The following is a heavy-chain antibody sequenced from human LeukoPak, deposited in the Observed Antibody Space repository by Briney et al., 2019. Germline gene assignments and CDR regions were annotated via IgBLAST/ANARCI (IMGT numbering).Heavy chain of an antibody. J-gene: IGHJ4*02. CDR1: GGSISSYY. V-gene: IGHV4-59*01. CDR3: ARVQIGYTYGLFDY. D-gene: IGHD5-18*01. CDR2: IYYSGST. Sequence: SETLSLTCTVSGGSISSYYLSWIRQPPGKELEWIGNIYYSGSTNYNPSLKSRVSISVHTSKNQFSLKLSSVAAADTAVYYCARVQIGYTYGLFDYWGQGTLVTVSS.